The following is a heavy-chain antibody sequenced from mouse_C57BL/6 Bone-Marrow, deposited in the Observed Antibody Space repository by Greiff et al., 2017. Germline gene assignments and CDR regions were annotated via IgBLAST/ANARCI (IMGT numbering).Heavy chain of an antibody. D-gene: IGHD4-1*02. CDR1: GFTFSDFY. J-gene: IGHJ4*01. CDR3: ARDEATGTNYAMDY. Sequence: EVKVVESGGGLVQSGRSLRLSCATSGFTFSDFYMEWVRQAPGKGLEWIAASRNKANDYTTEYSASVKGRFIVSRDTSQSILYLQMNALRAEDTAIYYCARDEATGTNYAMDYWGQGTSVTVSS. V-gene: IGHV7-1*01. CDR2: SRNKANDYTT.